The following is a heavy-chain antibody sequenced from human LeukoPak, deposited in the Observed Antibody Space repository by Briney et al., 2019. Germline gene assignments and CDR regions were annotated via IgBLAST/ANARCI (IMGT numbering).Heavy chain of an antibody. CDR2: MNPNSGNT. CDR3: ARGVIAARPRRRRSGFDY. J-gene: IGHJ4*02. D-gene: IGHD6-6*01. Sequence: ASVKVSCKASGYTFTSYDINWVRQATGQGLEWMGWMNPNSGNTGYAQKFQGRATMTRNTSISTAYMELSSLRSEDTAVYYCARGVIAARPRRRRSGFDYWGQGTLVTVSS. V-gene: IGHV1-8*01. CDR1: GYTFTSYD.